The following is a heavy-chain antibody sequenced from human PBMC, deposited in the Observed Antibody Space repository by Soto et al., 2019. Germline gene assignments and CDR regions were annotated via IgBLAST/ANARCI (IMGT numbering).Heavy chain of an antibody. Sequence: SETLSLTCAVYGWSFSGYYWTWIRQPPGTGLEWIGEINHSGSTNYNPSLKSRVTISVDTSKNQFSLKLTSVTAADTAVYYCARDKITGLFDYWGQGTLVTSPQ. J-gene: IGHJ4*02. D-gene: IGHD2-8*02. V-gene: IGHV4-34*01. CDR2: INHSGST. CDR1: GWSFSGYY. CDR3: ARDKITGLFDY.